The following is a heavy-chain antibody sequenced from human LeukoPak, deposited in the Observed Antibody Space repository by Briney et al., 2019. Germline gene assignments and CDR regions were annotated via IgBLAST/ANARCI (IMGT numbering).Heavy chain of an antibody. J-gene: IGHJ4*02. Sequence: PSETLSLTCTVYGGSISSSSYYWGWIRQPPGKGLEWTGSIYYSGSTYYNPSLKSRVTISVDTSKNQFSLKLSSVTAADTAVYYRARFSVDTAMAYYFDYWGQGTLVTVSS. CDR3: ARFSVDTAMAYYFDY. CDR2: IYYSGST. V-gene: IGHV4-39*01. D-gene: IGHD5-18*01. CDR1: GGSISSSSYY.